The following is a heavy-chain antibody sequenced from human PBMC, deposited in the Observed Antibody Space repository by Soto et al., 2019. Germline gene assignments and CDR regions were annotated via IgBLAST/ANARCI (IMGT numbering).Heavy chain of an antibody. CDR3: ARDSGSQWPFDY. V-gene: IGHV4-59*01. J-gene: IGHJ4*02. CDR1: GGSISSDY. CDR2: IYYSGST. D-gene: IGHD6-19*01. Sequence: PSETLSLTCTVSGGSISSDYWSWIRQPPGKGLEWIGYIYYSGSTNYNPSLKSRVTISVDTSKNQFSLKLTSVTAADTAVYYCARDSGSQWPFDYWGQGTLVTVSS.